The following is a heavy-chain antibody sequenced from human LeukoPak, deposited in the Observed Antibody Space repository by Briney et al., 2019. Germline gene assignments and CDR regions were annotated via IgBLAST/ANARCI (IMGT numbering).Heavy chain of an antibody. CDR2: IWYDGSNK. V-gene: IGHV3-33*01. CDR3: ARDLDTAMVWDY. J-gene: IGHJ4*02. D-gene: IGHD5-18*01. Sequence: GGSLRLSCEASGFTFSSYGMHWVRQAPGKGLEGVAVIWYDGSNKYYADSVKGRFTISRDNSKNTLYLQMNSLRAEDTAVYYCARDLDTAMVWDYWGQGTLVTVSS. CDR1: GFTFSSYG.